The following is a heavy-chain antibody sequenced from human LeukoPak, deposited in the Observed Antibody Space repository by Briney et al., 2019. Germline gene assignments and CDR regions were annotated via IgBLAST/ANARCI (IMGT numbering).Heavy chain of an antibody. V-gene: IGHV3-74*01. CDR1: GFTFSSYW. D-gene: IGHD3-10*01. CDR3: ARVLVRGVIDDY. Sequence: GGSLRLSCAASGFTFSSYWRHWVRQAPGKGLVWVSRINSDGSSTSYADSVKGRFTISRDNAKNTLYLQMNSLRAEDTAVYYCARVLVRGVIDDYWGQGTLVTVSS. CDR2: INSDGSST. J-gene: IGHJ4*02.